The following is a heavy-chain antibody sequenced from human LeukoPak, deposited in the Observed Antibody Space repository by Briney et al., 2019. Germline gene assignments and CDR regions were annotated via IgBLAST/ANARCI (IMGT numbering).Heavy chain of an antibody. J-gene: IGHJ4*02. Sequence: PGGSLRLSCAASGFTFSSYGMHWVRQAPGKGLEWVAVIRYDGSNKYYADSVKGRFTISRDNSKNTLYLQMNSLRAEDTAVYYCAKGPRYSGYDDIDYWGQGTLVTVSS. CDR2: IRYDGSNK. CDR3: AKGPRYSGYDDIDY. CDR1: GFTFSSYG. V-gene: IGHV3-30*02. D-gene: IGHD5-12*01.